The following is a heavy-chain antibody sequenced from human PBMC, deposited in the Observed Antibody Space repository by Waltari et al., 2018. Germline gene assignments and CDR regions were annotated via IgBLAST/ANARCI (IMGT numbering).Heavy chain of an antibody. CDR1: GGSISSSSYY. V-gene: IGHV4-39*01. J-gene: IGHJ6*03. Sequence: QLQLQESGPGLVKPSETLSLTCTVSGGSISSSSYYWGWIRQPPGKGLEWIGSIYYSGSTYYNPSLKSRVTISVDTSKNQFSLKLSSVTAADTAVYYCAQTIAAANYYNMDVWGKGTTVTVSS. CDR3: AQTIAAANYYNMDV. CDR2: IYYSGST. D-gene: IGHD6-13*01.